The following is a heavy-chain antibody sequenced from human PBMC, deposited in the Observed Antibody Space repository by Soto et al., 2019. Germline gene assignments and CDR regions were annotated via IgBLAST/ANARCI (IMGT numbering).Heavy chain of an antibody. D-gene: IGHD2-21*02. CDR3: ARDLWGYCGTDCYPLDV. CDR1: SDSISNYY. J-gene: IGHJ6*02. V-gene: IGHV4-59*01. Sequence: PSETPSLTCTVSSDSISNYYCSWFRQHPGKGLEWIGYMYNTGSTVYNPSFKSRVTISVDTSKNQFSLKLNSVTAADTAVYYCARDLWGYCGTDCYPLDVWGQGTTVTVSS. CDR2: MYNTGST.